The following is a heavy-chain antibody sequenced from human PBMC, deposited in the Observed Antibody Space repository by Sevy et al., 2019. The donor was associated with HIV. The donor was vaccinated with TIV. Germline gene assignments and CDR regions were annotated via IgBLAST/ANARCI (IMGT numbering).Heavy chain of an antibody. V-gene: IGHV4-38-2*01. Sequence: SETLSLTCAVSGYSISSGYYWGWIRQPPGKGLEWIGSIYHSGSTYYNPSLKSRVTISVDTSKNRFSLKLSSVTAADTAVYYCATVLLRYFDWLSVHYFDYWGQGTLVTVSS. CDR1: GYSISSGYY. J-gene: IGHJ4*02. D-gene: IGHD3-9*01. CDR3: ATVLLRYFDWLSVHYFDY. CDR2: IYHSGST.